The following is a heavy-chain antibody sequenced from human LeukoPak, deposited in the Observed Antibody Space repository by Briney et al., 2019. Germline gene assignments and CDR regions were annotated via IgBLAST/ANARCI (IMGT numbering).Heavy chain of an antibody. CDR3: ARAGAEVTTHFDY. CDR2: ISASNGNT. Sequence: ASVKVSCKTSGYSFSIFGVNWVRQAPGQGLEWVGWISASNGNTNYAQKFQGRVTITTDTSTSTAHMELRSLTSDDTAVYFFARAGAEVTTHFDYWGQGTLVTVSS. V-gene: IGHV1-18*01. J-gene: IGHJ4*02. D-gene: IGHD2-21*02. CDR1: GYSFSIFG.